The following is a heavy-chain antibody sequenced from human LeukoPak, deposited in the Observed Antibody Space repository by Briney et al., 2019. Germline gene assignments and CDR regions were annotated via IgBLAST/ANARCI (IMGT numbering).Heavy chain of an antibody. CDR3: ARDLGYCSGGSCYSAWFDP. V-gene: IGHV4-30-4*08. J-gene: IGHJ5*02. CDR2: IYYSGST. Sequence: PSETLSLTCTVSGGSVSSGSYYWSWIRQPPGKGLEWIGYIYYSGSTYYNPSLKGRVTISVDTSKNQFSLKLSSVTAADTAVYYCARDLGYCSGGSCYSAWFDPWGQGTLVTVSS. CDR1: GGSVSSGSYY. D-gene: IGHD2-15*01.